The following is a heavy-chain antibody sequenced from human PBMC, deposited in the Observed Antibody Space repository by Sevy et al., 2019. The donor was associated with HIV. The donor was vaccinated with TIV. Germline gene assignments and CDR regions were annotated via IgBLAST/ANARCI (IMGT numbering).Heavy chain of an antibody. Sequence: GGSLRLSCEASGFTVSGNYMAWVRQAPGKGLEWVSLIDSGGSTYYADSVKGRFTISRDNAKNTLYLQMNPLGAEDTALYCCARDRYYDASGYYYYYYGMDVWGQGTTVTVSS. V-gene: IGHV3-66*01. CDR2: IDSGGST. CDR1: GFTVSGNY. CDR3: ARDRYYDASGYYYYYYGMDV. D-gene: IGHD3-22*01. J-gene: IGHJ6*02.